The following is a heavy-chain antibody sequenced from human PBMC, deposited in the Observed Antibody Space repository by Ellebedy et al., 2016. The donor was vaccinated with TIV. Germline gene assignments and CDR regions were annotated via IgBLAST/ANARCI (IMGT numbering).Heavy chain of an antibody. Sequence: SETLSLXXTVSGGSISSGGYSWNWIRQSPGKGLQWIGEINPSGGTNYTTSLKSRLTMSIDTSKRQISLNLNSATAADTAVYYCARGRRFSASFHPMMSTFEVWGQGTTVIVSS. CDR2: INPSGGT. J-gene: IGHJ3*01. CDR1: GGSISSGGYS. V-gene: IGHV4-61*08. D-gene: IGHD3-10*01. CDR3: ARGRRFSASFHPMMSTFEV.